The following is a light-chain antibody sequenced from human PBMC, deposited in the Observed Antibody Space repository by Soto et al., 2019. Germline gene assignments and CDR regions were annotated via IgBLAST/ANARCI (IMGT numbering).Light chain of an antibody. Sequence: SALTQPASVSGSRGQSIAISCTGTISDVGSYDRVSWYQQHPRKATTLMIYEVNKRPSGVSNRFSGSKSGNTASLTSSGLQAEDEADYYCCSSIVGPNWVFGGGTKLTVL. CDR2: EVN. V-gene: IGLV2-23*02. J-gene: IGLJ3*02. CDR1: ISDVGSYDR. CDR3: CSSIVGPNWV.